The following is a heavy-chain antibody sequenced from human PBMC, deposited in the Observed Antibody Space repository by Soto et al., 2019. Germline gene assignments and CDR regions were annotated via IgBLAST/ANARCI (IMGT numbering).Heavy chain of an antibody. V-gene: IGHV4-34*01. CDR2: INHSGST. D-gene: IGHD3-22*01. CDR3: ARQTYYYDSSGYYPFDY. CDR1: GGSFSGYY. J-gene: IGHJ4*02. Sequence: ASETLSLTCAVYGGSFSGYYWSWIRQPPGKGLEWIGEINHSGSTNYNPSLKSRVTISVDTSKNQFSLKLSSVTAADTAVYYCARQTYYYDSSGYYPFDYWGQGTLVTVSS.